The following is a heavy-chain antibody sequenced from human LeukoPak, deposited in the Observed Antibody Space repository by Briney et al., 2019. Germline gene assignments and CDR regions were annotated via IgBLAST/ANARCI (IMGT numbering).Heavy chain of an antibody. J-gene: IGHJ4*02. Sequence: GASVKVSCKASGGTFSSYAISWVRQAPGQGLKWMGGIIPIFGTANYAQKFQGRVTITADESTSTAYMELSSLRSEDTAVYYCASKGSVYGDYRNYWGQGTLVTVSS. CDR2: IIPIFGTA. V-gene: IGHV1-69*13. CDR1: GGTFSSYA. D-gene: IGHD4-17*01. CDR3: ASKGSVYGDYRNY.